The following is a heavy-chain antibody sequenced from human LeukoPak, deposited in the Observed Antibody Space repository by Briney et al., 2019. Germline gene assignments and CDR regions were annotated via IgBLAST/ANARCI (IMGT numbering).Heavy chain of an antibody. CDR2: IYNSGST. V-gene: IGHV4-59*08. Sequence: SETLSLTCTVSGGSISSYYWSWIRQPPGKGLEWIGSIYNSGSTYYNPSLKSRVTVSVDRTKNQFSLKLNSVTAADTAMYYCARHVASYDFDHWGQGTLVTVSS. CDR1: GGSISSYY. CDR3: ARHVASYDFDH. J-gene: IGHJ5*02. D-gene: IGHD3-3*01.